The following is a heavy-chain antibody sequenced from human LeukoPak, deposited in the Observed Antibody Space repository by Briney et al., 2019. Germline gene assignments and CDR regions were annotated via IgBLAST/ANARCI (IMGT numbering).Heavy chain of an antibody. CDR2: IYPGDSDT. J-gene: IGHJ5*02. D-gene: IGHD1-20*01. CDR3: ARSVTETSNWFDP. V-gene: IGHV5-51*01. Sequence: GESLKISCKGSGYSFTSYWIGWVRQMPGKGLEWMGIIYPGDSDTRYSPSFQGQVTISADKSISTAYLQWSSLKAPDTAMYYCARSVTETSNWFDPWGQGTLVTVSS. CDR1: GYSFTSYW.